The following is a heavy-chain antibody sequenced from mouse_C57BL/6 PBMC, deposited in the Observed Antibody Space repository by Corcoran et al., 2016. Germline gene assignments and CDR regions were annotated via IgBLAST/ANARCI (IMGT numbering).Heavy chain of an antibody. CDR3: ARSYYGSSYKFAY. D-gene: IGHD1-1*01. V-gene: IGHV1-26*01. CDR1: GYTFTDYY. Sequence: EVQLQQSGPELVKPGASVKISCKASGYTFTDYYMNWVKQSHGKSLEWIGDINPNNGGTSYNQKFKGKATLTVDKSYSTAYMELRSLTSEDSAVYYCARSYYGSSYKFAYWGQGTLVTVSA. J-gene: IGHJ3*01. CDR2: INPNNGGT.